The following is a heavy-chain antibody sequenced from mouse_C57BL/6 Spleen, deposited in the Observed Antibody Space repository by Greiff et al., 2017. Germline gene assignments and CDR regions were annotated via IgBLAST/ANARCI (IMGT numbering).Heavy chain of an antibody. Sequence: QVQLQQSGPELVKPGASVKISCKASGYAFSSSWMNWVKQRPGKGLEWIGRIYPGDGDTNYNGKFKGKATLTADKSSSTAYMQLSSLTSEDSAVYFCARGDGNPFAYWGQGTLVTVSA. J-gene: IGHJ3*01. CDR2: IYPGDGDT. D-gene: IGHD2-1*01. V-gene: IGHV1-82*01. CDR1: GYAFSSSW. CDR3: ARGDGNPFAY.